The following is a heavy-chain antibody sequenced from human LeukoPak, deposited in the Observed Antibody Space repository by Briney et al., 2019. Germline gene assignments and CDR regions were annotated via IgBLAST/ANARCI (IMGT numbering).Heavy chain of an antibody. CDR2: IYYSGST. V-gene: IGHV4-34*09. CDR3: ARVPVYDSSGRNDAFDI. D-gene: IGHD3-22*01. J-gene: IGHJ3*02. CDR1: GGSFSGYY. Sequence: SETLSLTCAVYGGSFSGYYWSWIRQPPGKGLEWIGSIYYSGSTYYNPSLRSRVTISVDTSKNQFSLKLSSVTAADTAVYHCARVPVYDSSGRNDAFDIWGQGTMVTVSS.